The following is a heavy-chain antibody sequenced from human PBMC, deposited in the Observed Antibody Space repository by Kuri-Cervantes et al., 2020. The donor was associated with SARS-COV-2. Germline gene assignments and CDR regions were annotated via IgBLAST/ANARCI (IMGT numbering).Heavy chain of an antibody. J-gene: IGHJ6*03. V-gene: IGHV3-7*01. CDR1: GFTFSSYW. Sequence: GEFLEISSAASGFTFSSYWMSWVRQAPGKGLEWVGNIKHDGSEKYYVDSVKGRFTISRDNAKNSLYLQMNSLRAEDTAVYYCARGPPKYPDQNPYRYYYYMDVWGKGTTVTVSS. CDR3: ARGPPKYPDQNPYRYYYYMDV. D-gene: IGHD3-16*02. CDR2: IKHDGSEK.